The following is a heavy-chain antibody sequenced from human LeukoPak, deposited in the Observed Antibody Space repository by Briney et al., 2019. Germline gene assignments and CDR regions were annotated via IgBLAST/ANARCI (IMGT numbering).Heavy chain of an antibody. CDR2: IYHSGST. D-gene: IGHD6-25*01. CDR1: GGSISSGDYY. V-gene: IGHV4-30-4*08. J-gene: IGHJ5*02. CDR3: ARGTAKHSSGNWFHP. Sequence: SQTLSLTCTVSGGSISSGDYYWSWIRQPPGTGLEWIGYIYHSGSTYYNPSLKSRVTISVDTSKNQFSLKLSSVTAADTAVYYCARGTAKHSSGNWFHPWGQGTLVTVSS.